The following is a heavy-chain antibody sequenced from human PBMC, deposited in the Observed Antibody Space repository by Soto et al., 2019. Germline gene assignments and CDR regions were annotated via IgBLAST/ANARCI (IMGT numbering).Heavy chain of an antibody. D-gene: IGHD2-2*01. CDR1: GFTFSDYY. J-gene: IGHJ4*02. CDR3: ARGEGYCSSIRCPPFDC. V-gene: IGHV3-11*01. Sequence: GGSLRLSCAASGFTFSDYYMSWIRQAPGKGQEWVSYISSSGSAIYYADSVKGRFTISRDNAKNSLYLQMNSLRAEDTAVYYCARGEGYCSSIRCPPFDCWGQGTLVTVSS. CDR2: ISSSGSAI.